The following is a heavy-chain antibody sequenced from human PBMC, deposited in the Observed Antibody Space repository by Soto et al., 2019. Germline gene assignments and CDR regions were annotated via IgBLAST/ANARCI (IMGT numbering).Heavy chain of an antibody. V-gene: IGHV1-18*01. Sequence: ASVKVSCKASGYTFTSYGISWVRQAPGQGLEWMGWISAYNGNTNYAQKLQGRVTMTTDTSTSTAYMELRSLRSDDTAVYYCARAQVVTAIEFDPDYWGQGTLVTVSS. D-gene: IGHD2-21*02. J-gene: IGHJ4*02. CDR2: ISAYNGNT. CDR3: ARAQVVTAIEFDPDY. CDR1: GYTFTSYG.